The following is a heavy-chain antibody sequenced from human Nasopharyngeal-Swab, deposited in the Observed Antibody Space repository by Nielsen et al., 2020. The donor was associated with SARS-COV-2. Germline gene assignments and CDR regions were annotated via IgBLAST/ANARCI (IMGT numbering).Heavy chain of an antibody. Sequence: GESLKISCSASGFTFSSYAMHWVRQAPGKGLEYVSAISSNGGSTYYADSVKGRFTISRDNSKNTLYLQMSSLRAEDTAVYYCVKGRAGFDPSYFDYWGQGTLVTASS. CDR3: VKGRAGFDPSYFDY. CDR2: ISSNGGST. V-gene: IGHV3-64D*06. J-gene: IGHJ4*02. CDR1: GFTFSSYA.